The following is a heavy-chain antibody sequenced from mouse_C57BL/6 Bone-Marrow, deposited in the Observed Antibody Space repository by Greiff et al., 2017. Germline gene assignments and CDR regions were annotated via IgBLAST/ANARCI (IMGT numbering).Heavy chain of an antibody. CDR2: IWSGGST. D-gene: IGHD4-1*01. Sequence: QVQLKQSGPGLVQPSQSLSITCTVSGFSLTSYGVRWVRQSPGKGLEWLGVIWSGGSTDYNAAFISRLSISKDNSKSQVFFKMNRLQADDTAIYYCARNGGSGRGFAYWGQGTLVTVSA. V-gene: IGHV2-2*01. J-gene: IGHJ3*01. CDR1: GFSLTSYG. CDR3: ARNGGSGRGFAY.